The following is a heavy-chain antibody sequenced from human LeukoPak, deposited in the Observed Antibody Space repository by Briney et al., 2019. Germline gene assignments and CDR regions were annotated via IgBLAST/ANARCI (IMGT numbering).Heavy chain of an antibody. CDR3: AREQGSTMVRGPVDY. CDR2: INPSGGST. V-gene: IGHV1-46*01. CDR1: GYTLTSNY. J-gene: IGHJ4*02. Sequence: ASVKVSCKASGYTLTSNYMHWVRQAPGQGLEWMGIINPSGGSTSYAQKFQRRISMTRDTSTNTVYMELSSLRSEDTAVYFCAREQGSTMVRGPVDYWGQGTLVTVSS. D-gene: IGHD3-10*01.